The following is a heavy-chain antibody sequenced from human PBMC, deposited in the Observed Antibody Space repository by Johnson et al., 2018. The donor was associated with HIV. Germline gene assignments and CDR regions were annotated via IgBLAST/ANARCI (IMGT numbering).Heavy chain of an antibody. V-gene: IGHV3-30-3*01. CDR3: ARGFEQLDDAFAI. CDR2: ISYDGSNK. D-gene: IGHD1-1*01. J-gene: IGHJ3*02. Sequence: QVHLVESGGGVVQPGRSLRLSCAASGFTFSSYAMHWVRQAPGKGLEWVAVISYDGSNKYYADSVKGRFTISRDNSKNTLYLQMNSLRDEDTAVYYCARGFEQLDDAFAIWGQGTMVTVSS. CDR1: GFTFSSYA.